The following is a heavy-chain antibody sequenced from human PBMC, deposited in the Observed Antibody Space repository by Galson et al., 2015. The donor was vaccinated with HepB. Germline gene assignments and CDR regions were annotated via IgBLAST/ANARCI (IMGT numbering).Heavy chain of an antibody. J-gene: IGHJ6*02. CDR2: LDPEDGET. D-gene: IGHD3-10*01. V-gene: IGHV1-24*01. CDR3: ATAPVYGSGIEVYYYYGMDV. Sequence: SVKVSCKVSGYTLTKLSMHWVRQAPGKGLEWMGGLDPEDGETIYAQKFQGRVTMTEDTSTDTAYMELSSLRSEDTAVYYCATAPVYGSGIEVYYYYGMDVWGQGTTVTVSS. CDR1: GYTLTKLS.